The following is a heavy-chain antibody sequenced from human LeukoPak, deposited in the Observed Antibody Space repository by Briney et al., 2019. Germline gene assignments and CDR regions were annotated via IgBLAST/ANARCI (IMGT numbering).Heavy chain of an antibody. CDR1: GFTFSSHG. Sequence: PGRSLRLSCAASGFTFSSHGMHWVRQAPGKGLEWVAVISNDGSKKLYGDSVKGRFTISRDDSENTLYLQMNSLRAEDMAVYYCAKDRAFHAAGVTDSWGQGTLVTVSS. D-gene: IGHD3-10*01. V-gene: IGHV3-30*18. CDR3: AKDRAFHAAGVTDS. CDR2: ISNDGSKK. J-gene: IGHJ4*02.